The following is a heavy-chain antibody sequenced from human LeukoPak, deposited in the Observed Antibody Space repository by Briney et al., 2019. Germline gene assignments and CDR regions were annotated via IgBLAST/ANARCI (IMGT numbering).Heavy chain of an antibody. J-gene: IGHJ4*02. CDR3: ARAGSGWYLIDY. CDR1: GGSISSYY. D-gene: IGHD6-19*01. Sequence: PSETLSLTCTVSGGSISSYYWSWIRQPPGKGLEWIGYIYYSGSTNYNPSLKSRVTISADMSKNRFSLKLSSVTAADTAVYYCARAGSGWYLIDYWGQGTLVTVSS. V-gene: IGHV4-59*01. CDR2: IYYSGST.